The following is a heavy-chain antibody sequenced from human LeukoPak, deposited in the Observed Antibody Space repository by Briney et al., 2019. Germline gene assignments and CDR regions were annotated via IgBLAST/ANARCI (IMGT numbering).Heavy chain of an antibody. CDR1: GYTFTDYY. V-gene: IGHV1-2*02. J-gene: IGHJ4*02. CDR3: ARGSAVSCSSTSCHAPLDY. CDR2: INPNSGAT. Sequence: ASVKVSCKAPGYTFTDYYIIWMRQAPGRGLEYMGWINPNSGATRNGQNFQGRITMTRDTSVSTAYMDLGTLSSDDAAIYFCARGSAVSCSSTSCHAPLDYWGQGTLVTVSS. D-gene: IGHD2-2*01.